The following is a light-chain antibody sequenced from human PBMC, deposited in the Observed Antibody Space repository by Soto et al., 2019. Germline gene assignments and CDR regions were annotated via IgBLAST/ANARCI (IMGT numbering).Light chain of an antibody. V-gene: IGKV3-15*01. CDR1: QSVSSN. CDR2: GAS. CDR3: QQYNNWPLT. J-gene: IGKJ4*01. Sequence: EIVMTQSPATLSVSPGERATLSCRASQSVSSNLAWYQQKPGQAPRLLIYGASTRATGIPARFSGSGSGIEFTLTISLQSEDFAVYYCQQYNNWPLTFGGGTKVEIK.